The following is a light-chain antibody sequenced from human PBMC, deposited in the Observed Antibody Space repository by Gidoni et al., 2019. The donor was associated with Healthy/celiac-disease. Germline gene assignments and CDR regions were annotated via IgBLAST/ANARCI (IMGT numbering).Light chain of an antibody. V-gene: IGKV1-9*01. CDR3: QQHDNYPLT. Sequence: DIQLTQSPSFLSASVGDRVTITCRASQGISSYLDWYQQKPGKAPKLLIYAASNLQSGVPSRFSGSGSGTEFTLTISSLQPEDIATYYCQQHDNYPLTFGGGTKVEIK. J-gene: IGKJ4*01. CDR2: AAS. CDR1: QGISSY.